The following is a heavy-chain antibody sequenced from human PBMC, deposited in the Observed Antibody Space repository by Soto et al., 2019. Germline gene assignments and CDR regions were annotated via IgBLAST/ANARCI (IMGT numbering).Heavy chain of an antibody. J-gene: IGHJ6*02. D-gene: IGHD4-17*01. V-gene: IGHV3-15*01. CDR2: IKSKPDGGTT. CDR1: KFTFGNAW. CDR3: TTDRHDYGDYYHYGKDV. Sequence: PEGSLGLSSPASKFTFGNAWMIRGLQSPGKVREWVGSIKSKPDGGTTYYDEPVKGRFTISRDDSKNPLYLQMISLKPEATAVYYCTTDRHDYGDYYHYGKDVLGQVTTVTV.